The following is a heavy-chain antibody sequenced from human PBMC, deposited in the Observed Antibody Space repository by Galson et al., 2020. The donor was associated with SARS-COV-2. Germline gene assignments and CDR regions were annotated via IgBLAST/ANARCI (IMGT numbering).Heavy chain of an antibody. D-gene: IGHD6-19*01. V-gene: IGHV3-30*18. Sequence: SCAASGFTFSSYGMHWVRQAPGKGLEWVAVISYDGSNKYYADSVKGRFTISRDNSKNTLYLQMNSLRAEDTAVYYCAKSFTPDYGSGWTNYYYYGMDVWGQGTTVTVSS. CDR1: GFTFSSYG. CDR2: ISYDGSNK. CDR3: AKSFTPDYGSGWTNYYYYGMDV. J-gene: IGHJ6*02.